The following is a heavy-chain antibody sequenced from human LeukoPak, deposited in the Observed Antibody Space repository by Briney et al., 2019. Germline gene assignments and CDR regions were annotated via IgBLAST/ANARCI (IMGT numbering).Heavy chain of an antibody. J-gene: IGHJ4*02. CDR3: ARAVRYFDWLLSFDY. CDR1: GFTISSYS. V-gene: IGHV3-48*01. D-gene: IGHD3-9*01. Sequence: GESLRLSCAASGFTISSYSMNWVRQAPGKGLEWVSYISSSSSTIYYADSVKGRFTISRDNAKNSLYLQMNSLRAEDTAVYYCARAVRYFDWLLSFDYWGQGTLVTVSS. CDR2: ISSSSSTI.